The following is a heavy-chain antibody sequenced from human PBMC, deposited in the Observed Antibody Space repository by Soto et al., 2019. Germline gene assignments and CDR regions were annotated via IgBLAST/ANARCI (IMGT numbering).Heavy chain of an antibody. D-gene: IGHD6-13*01. CDR3: ASVTAAPLHYFYGMDG. J-gene: IGHJ6*02. V-gene: IGHV4-59*01. CDR2: IFYSGST. Sequence: QVQLQESGPGLVKPSETLSLTCTVSGGSINSYYWSWIRQPPGRRLEWIGNIFYSGSTTYNPSLKSRASISIATSKNQCFLKLSSVTAADTAIYYCASVTAAPLHYFYGMDGWGQGTTVIVTS. CDR1: GGSINSYY.